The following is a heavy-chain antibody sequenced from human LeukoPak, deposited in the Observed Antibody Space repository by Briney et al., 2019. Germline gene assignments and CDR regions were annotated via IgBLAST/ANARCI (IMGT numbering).Heavy chain of an antibody. CDR1: GFIVSTTY. CDR2: LYTGGGT. D-gene: IGHD3-22*01. Sequence: GGSLRLSCAASGFIVSTTYMSWVRQTPEKGLQWVSVLYTGGGTDHADSVKGRFTISRDSSKNTLSLQMNNLRAEDTAIYYCTRSGYRHPYHFDSWGQGTLVIVSS. J-gene: IGHJ4*02. CDR3: TRSGYRHPYHFDS. V-gene: IGHV3-53*01.